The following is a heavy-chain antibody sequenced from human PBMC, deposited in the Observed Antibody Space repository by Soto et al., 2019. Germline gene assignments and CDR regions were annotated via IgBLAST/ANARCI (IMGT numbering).Heavy chain of an antibody. CDR3: ARTSPVKKYQLRYWPFDY. CDR1: GYTFTSYD. J-gene: IGHJ4*02. V-gene: IGHV1-8*01. CDR2: MNPNSGNT. D-gene: IGHD2-2*01. Sequence: GASVKVSCKASGYTFTSYDINWVRQATGQGLEWMGWMNPNSGNTGYAQKFQGRVTMTRNTSISTAYMELSSLRSEDTAVYYCARTSPVKKYQLRYWPFDYWGQGTLVSVYS.